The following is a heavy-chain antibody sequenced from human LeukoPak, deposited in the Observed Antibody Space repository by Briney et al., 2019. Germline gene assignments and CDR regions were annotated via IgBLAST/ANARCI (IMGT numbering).Heavy chain of an antibody. CDR2: IKQDGSQK. V-gene: IGHV3-7*01. CDR1: GFTFSSYW. Sequence: GGSLRLSCAASGFTFSSYWMSWVRQAPGRGVEWVANIKQDGSQKYYVDSVKGRFTISRDNANNLLYLQMNSLRAEDTAVYYCARESFAARWDWGQGTLVTVSS. J-gene: IGHJ4*02. D-gene: IGHD6-6*01. CDR3: ARESFAARWD.